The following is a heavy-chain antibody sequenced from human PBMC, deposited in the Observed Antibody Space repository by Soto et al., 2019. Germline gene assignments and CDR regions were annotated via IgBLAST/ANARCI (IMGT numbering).Heavy chain of an antibody. V-gene: IGHV3-23*01. CDR2: ISGGGTGT. J-gene: IGHJ6*02. Sequence: GGSLRLSCAVSGFSFNNYAMNWVRLAPGKGLEWVSSISGGGTGTYSADAVRGRFTISSDSTRNSLYLNMDSLRVEDTATYYCVRGTPTPGLDIWGRGTTVTVS. CDR1: GFSFNNYA. D-gene: IGHD1-7*01. CDR3: VRGTPTPGLDI.